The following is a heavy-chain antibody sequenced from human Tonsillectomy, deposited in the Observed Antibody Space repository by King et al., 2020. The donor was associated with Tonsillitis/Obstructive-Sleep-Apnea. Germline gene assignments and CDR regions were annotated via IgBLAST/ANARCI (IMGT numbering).Heavy chain of an antibody. V-gene: IGHV3-48*03. CDR1: GFTFSNYE. CDR3: ARDADSTGWYDY. D-gene: IGHD6-19*01. J-gene: IGHJ4*02. Sequence: EVQLVESGGGLVQPGGSLRLSCAASGFTFSNYEMNWVRQAPGKGLEWVSYIVSSGSTIYYADSVKGRFTIPRDNAKNSLYLQMNSLRAEDTAVYYCARDADSTGWYDYWGQGTLVTVSS. CDR2: IVSSGSTI.